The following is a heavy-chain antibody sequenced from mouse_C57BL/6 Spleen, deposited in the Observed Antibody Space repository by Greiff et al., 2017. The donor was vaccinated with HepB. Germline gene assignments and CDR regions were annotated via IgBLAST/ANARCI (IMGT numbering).Heavy chain of an antibody. Sequence: EVQVVESEGGLVQPGSSMKLSCTASGFTFSDYYMAWVHQVPEKGLEWVANINYDGSSTYYLDSLKSRFIISRDNAKNILYLQLSSLKSEDTATYYCAREKDYWYFDVWGTGTTVTVSS. V-gene: IGHV5-16*01. J-gene: IGHJ1*03. CDR1: GFTFSDYY. CDR3: AREKDYWYFDV. CDR2: INYDGSST.